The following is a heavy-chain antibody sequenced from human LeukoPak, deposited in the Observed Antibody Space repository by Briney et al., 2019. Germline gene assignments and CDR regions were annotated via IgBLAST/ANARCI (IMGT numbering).Heavy chain of an antibody. Sequence: SETLSLTCIVSGYSISSSSYYWGWIRQPPGKGLEWIGSIYYSGSTYYNPSLKSRVTISIDTSKNQFSLKLNSVTAADTAVYYCARGGGGSSRYDYWGQGTLVTISS. CDR3: ARGGGGSSRYDY. CDR1: GYSISSSSYY. D-gene: IGHD2-15*01. V-gene: IGHV4-39*07. CDR2: IYYSGST. J-gene: IGHJ4*02.